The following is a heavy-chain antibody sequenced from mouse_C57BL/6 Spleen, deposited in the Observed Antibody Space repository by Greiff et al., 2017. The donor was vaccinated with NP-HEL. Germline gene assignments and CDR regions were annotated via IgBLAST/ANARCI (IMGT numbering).Heavy chain of an antibody. Sequence: QVQLQQSGAELVRPGSSVKLSCKASGYTFTSYWMHWVKQRPIQGLEWIGNIDPSDSETHYNQKFKDKATLTVDKSSSTAYMQLSSLTSEDSAVYYCAREEAQAVYYYAMDYWGQGTSVTVSS. CDR2: IDPSDSET. J-gene: IGHJ4*01. D-gene: IGHD3-2*02. CDR3: AREEAQAVYYYAMDY. V-gene: IGHV1-52*01. CDR1: GYTFTSYW.